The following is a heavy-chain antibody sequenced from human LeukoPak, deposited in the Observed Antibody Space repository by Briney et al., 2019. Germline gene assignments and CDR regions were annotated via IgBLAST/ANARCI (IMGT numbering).Heavy chain of an antibody. D-gene: IGHD3-10*01. CDR3: ARNHRSGSYDHWFDP. Sequence: ASVKVSCKASGYTFTDYYMHWVRQAPGQGLEWMGWINPNSGDTKYAQKFQGWVTMTRDTSISTAYMEVSRLRSDDTAVYYCARNHRSGSYDHWFDPWGQGTLVTVSS. V-gene: IGHV1-2*04. J-gene: IGHJ5*02. CDR1: GYTFTDYY. CDR2: INPNSGDT.